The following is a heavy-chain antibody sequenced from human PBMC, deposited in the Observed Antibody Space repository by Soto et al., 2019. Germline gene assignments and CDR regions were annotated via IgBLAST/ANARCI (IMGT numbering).Heavy chain of an antibody. CDR3: ARDEAVAGGYYYYAVDV. Sequence: SSETLSLTCTVSGGSISSGDYYWSWIRQPPGKGLEWIGYIYYSGSATYNPSLKSRVTISVDTSKNRFSLRLSSVTAADTAVYYCARDEAVAGGYYYYAVDVWGQGTSVTVSS. V-gene: IGHV4-30-4*02. D-gene: IGHD6-19*01. CDR1: GGSISSGDYY. CDR2: IYYSGSA. J-gene: IGHJ6*02.